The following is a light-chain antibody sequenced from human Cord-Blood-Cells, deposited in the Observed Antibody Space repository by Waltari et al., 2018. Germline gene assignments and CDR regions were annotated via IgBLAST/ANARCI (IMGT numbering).Light chain of an antibody. CDR3: QQYNSYSVYT. V-gene: IGKV1-5*03. CDR2: KAS. J-gene: IGKJ2*01. Sequence: DIQMTQSPSTLSAPVGDRVTITCRASQSISSWLAWYQQKPGKAPKLLIYKASSLESGVPSRFSGSGSGTEFTLTISSLQPDDFATYYCQQYNSYSVYTFGQGTKLEIK. CDR1: QSISSW.